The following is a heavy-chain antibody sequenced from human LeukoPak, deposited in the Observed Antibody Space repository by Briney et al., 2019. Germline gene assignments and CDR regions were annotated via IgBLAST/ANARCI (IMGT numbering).Heavy chain of an antibody. Sequence: SETLSLTCTVSGGSISSYYWSWIRQPPGKGLEWIGYIYYSGSTNYNPSLKSRVTISVDTSKNQFSLKLSSVTAADTAVYYCARWARIAAAGTGFDYWGQGTLVTVSS. V-gene: IGHV4-59*01. J-gene: IGHJ4*02. CDR2: IYYSGST. D-gene: IGHD6-13*01. CDR1: GGSISSYY. CDR3: ARWARIAAAGTGFDY.